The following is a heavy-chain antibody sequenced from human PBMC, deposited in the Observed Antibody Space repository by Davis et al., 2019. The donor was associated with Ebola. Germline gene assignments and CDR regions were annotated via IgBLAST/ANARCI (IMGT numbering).Heavy chain of an antibody. Sequence: PGGSLRLSCAASGFTFSNAWMSWVRQAPGKGLEWVGRIKSKTDGGTTDYAAPVKGRFTISRDDSKNTLYLQMNSLKTEDTAVYYCTTDVLVLRYFDWLGSYFDYWGQGTLVTVSS. V-gene: IGHV3-15*01. CDR2: IKSKTDGGTT. CDR1: GFTFSNAW. J-gene: IGHJ4*02. D-gene: IGHD3-9*01. CDR3: TTDVLVLRYFDWLGSYFDY.